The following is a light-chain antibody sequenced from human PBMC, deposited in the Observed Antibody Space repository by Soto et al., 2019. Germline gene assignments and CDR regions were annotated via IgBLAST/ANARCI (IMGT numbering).Light chain of an antibody. CDR1: TSNLGANT. Sequence: QSVLTQPPSLSGTPGHKVSISCSGSTSNLGANTVNWYQQLPGTAPKLLIYTNNQRPSGVPDRFSGSKSGTSASLAISGLRSEDEADFYCAAWDDSLNAVVFGGGTKLTVL. CDR3: AAWDDSLNAVV. J-gene: IGLJ2*01. V-gene: IGLV1-44*01. CDR2: TNN.